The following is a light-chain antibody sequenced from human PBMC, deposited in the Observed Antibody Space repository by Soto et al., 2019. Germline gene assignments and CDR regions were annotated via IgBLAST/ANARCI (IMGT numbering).Light chain of an antibody. V-gene: IGLV1-47*01. J-gene: IGLJ3*02. Sequence: QSVLTQPPSASGTPGQRVTISCSGSSSNIGSEYVVWYQHLPGTAPKLLIYRNNQRPSGVPDRFAGSKSGTSASLAISGLRSEVEADYYCAARDDSLSGHWVFGGGTKLTVL. CDR1: SSNIGSEY. CDR2: RNN. CDR3: AARDDSLSGHWV.